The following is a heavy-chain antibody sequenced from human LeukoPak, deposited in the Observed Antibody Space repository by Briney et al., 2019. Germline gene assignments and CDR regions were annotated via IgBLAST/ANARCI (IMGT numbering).Heavy chain of an antibody. Sequence: PGGSLRLSCAASGFTFSSYAMSWVRQAPGKGLEWVSAISGSGGSTYYADSVKGRCTISRDNAKNTLYLQMNSLRAEDTAVYYCAKDSPTYSSGWYVFDYWGQGTLVTVSS. CDR1: GFTFSSYA. J-gene: IGHJ4*02. D-gene: IGHD6-19*01. V-gene: IGHV3-23*01. CDR3: AKDSPTYSSGWYVFDY. CDR2: ISGSGGST.